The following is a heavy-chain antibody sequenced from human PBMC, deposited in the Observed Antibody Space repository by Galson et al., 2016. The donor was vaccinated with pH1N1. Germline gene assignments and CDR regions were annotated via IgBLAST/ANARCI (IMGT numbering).Heavy chain of an antibody. J-gene: IGHJ4*02. Sequence: TLSLTCSVSGGSISVGDYYWSWIRQHPGKGLEWIGYIFYSGSTYYNPSLKSRVTISVDTSKNQFSLKLSSVTAADTAVYYCARGVAVAGTPRLYYWGQGTLVTVSS. V-gene: IGHV4-31*03. CDR2: IFYSGST. D-gene: IGHD6-19*01. CDR1: GGSISVGDYY. CDR3: ARGVAVAGTPRLYY.